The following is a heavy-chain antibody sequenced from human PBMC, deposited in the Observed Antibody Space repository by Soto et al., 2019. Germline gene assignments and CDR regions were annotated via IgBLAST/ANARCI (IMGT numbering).Heavy chain of an antibody. D-gene: IGHD2-8*01. CDR2: IYYTGNT. J-gene: IGHJ5*02. Sequence: SETLSLTCSVSGASVSSGSSYWSCLRQPPGQGLEWIGCIYYTGNTYYNPSLNSRVAISLDTSKNQFSLKLNSVTAADTAVYYCARVTSSCSNSVCYAHKFDPWGQGTLVTV. V-gene: IGHV4-61*01. CDR3: ARVTSSCSNSVCYAHKFDP. CDR1: GASVSSGSSY.